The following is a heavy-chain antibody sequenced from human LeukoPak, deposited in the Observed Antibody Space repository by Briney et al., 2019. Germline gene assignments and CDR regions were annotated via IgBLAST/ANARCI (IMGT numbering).Heavy chain of an antibody. Sequence: GASVKVSCKASGYTFTSYDINWVRQANGQGHGWMGWMNPNSGSTGYAQKFQGRVTITRNTSISTAYMELSGLRSEDTAVYYCARGRSTGYPYYFEYWGQGTLVTVSS. CDR1: GYTFTSYD. CDR2: MNPNSGST. J-gene: IGHJ4*02. V-gene: IGHV1-8*03. CDR3: ARGRSTGYPYYFEY. D-gene: IGHD5-12*01.